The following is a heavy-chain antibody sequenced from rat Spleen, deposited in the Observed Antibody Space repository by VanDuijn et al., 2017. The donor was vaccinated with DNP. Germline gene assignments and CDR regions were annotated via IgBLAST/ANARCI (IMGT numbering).Heavy chain of an antibody. CDR3: ARPHYNNHGGFAY. CDR2: ISGSGDIT. J-gene: IGHJ3*01. V-gene: IGHV5S23*01. Sequence: EVQLVESGGGLVQPGRSLKLSCAASGFTFSDYNMAWVRQAPAKGLEWVATISGSGDITYYRDSVKGRFTISRENAESTLYLLMDSLRSEDTATYYCARPHYNNHGGFAYWGQGTLVTVSS. CDR1: GFTFSDYN. D-gene: IGHD1-10*01.